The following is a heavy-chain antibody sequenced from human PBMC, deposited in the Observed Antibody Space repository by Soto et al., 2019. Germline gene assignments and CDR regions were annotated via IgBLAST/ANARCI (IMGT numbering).Heavy chain of an antibody. J-gene: IGHJ6*02. CDR1: GGSFSSDSFI. CDR3: ARDHKWDGMDV. CDR2: INYSGTT. Sequence: PSETLSLTCSVSGGSFSSDSFIWSWVRQFPGKCLEWIGYINYSGTTYYNPSLRSRITMSVDTSKNQFSLNPSSVTAADTAVYYCARDHKWDGMDVWGQGTTVTVSS. D-gene: IGHD1-26*01. V-gene: IGHV4-31*03.